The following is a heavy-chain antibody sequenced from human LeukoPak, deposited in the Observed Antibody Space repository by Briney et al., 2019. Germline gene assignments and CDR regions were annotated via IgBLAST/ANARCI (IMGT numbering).Heavy chain of an antibody. CDR1: GFTFSSYG. CDR3: AKGRQLRRSDAFDI. D-gene: IGHD1-26*01. J-gene: IGHJ3*02. Sequence: GGTLRLSCAASGFTFSSYGMSWVRQAPGKGLEWVSAISGSGGSTYYADSVKGRFTISRDNSKNTLYLQMNSLRGEDTAVYYCAKGRQLRRSDAFDIWGQGTMVTVSS. CDR2: ISGSGGST. V-gene: IGHV3-23*01.